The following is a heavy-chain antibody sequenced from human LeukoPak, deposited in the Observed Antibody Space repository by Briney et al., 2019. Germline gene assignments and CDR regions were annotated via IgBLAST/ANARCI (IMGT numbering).Heavy chain of an antibody. V-gene: IGHV3-21*01. CDR2: ISSSSSYI. CDR3: ARGRNIVATILTG. J-gene: IGHJ4*02. CDR1: GFTFSSYS. Sequence: GGSLRLSCAASGFTFSSYSMNWVRQAPGKGLEWVSSISSSSSYIYYADSVKGRFTISRDNAKNSLYLQMNSLRAKDTAVYYCARGRNIVATILTGWGQGTLVTVSS. D-gene: IGHD5-12*01.